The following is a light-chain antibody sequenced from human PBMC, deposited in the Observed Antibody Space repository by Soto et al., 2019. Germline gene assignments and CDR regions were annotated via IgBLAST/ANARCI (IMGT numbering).Light chain of an antibody. J-gene: IGLJ2*01. CDR3: QSYDSSLSGPVI. CDR2: GNN. CDR1: SSNIGAGYD. Sequence: QAVVTQPPSVSGAPGQRVTISCTGSSSNIGAGYDLHWYQQLPGTAPKLLIYGNNNRPSGVPDRFSGSKSGTSASLAITGLQAEDEADYYCQSYDSSLSGPVIFGGGTKVTVL. V-gene: IGLV1-40*01.